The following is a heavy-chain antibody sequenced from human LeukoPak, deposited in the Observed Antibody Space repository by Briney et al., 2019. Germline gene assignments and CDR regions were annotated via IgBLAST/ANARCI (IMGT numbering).Heavy chain of an antibody. V-gene: IGHV3-73*01. D-gene: IGHD2-15*01. Sequence: SGGSLRLSCAASGFTFSGSALHWVRQASGKGLEWVGRIRSSANNYATAYAASVKGRFTISRDDSKNTAYPQMNSLETEDTAVYYCTNLLGYCSGDTCYNYWGQGTLVTVSS. CDR3: TNLLGYCSGDTCYNY. J-gene: IGHJ4*02. CDR1: GFTFSGSA. CDR2: IRSSANNYAT.